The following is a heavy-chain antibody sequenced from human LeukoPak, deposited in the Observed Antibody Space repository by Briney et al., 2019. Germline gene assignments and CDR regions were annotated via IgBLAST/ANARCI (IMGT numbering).Heavy chain of an antibody. Sequence: GASVTVSCKVSGHTLTELSMHWVRQAPGKGPEWIGGYDPEEGTTIYPQKFQGRVTMTEDTSTDTAYLEMSYLRSEDTAVYFCVVLWERLGDFFFDFWGQGTQVTVSS. CDR1: GHTLTELS. CDR3: VVLWERLGDFFFDF. V-gene: IGHV1-24*01. CDR2: YDPEEGTT. D-gene: IGHD1-26*01. J-gene: IGHJ4*02.